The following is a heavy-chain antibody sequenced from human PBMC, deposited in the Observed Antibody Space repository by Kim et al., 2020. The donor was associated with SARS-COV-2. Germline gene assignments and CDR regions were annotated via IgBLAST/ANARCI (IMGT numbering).Heavy chain of an antibody. D-gene: IGHD4-17*01. V-gene: IGHV3-33*01. CDR1: GFTFSSYG. CDR3: ARDETYGDHDGAANYYGMDV. Sequence: GGSLRLSCAASGFTFSSYGMHWVRQAPGKGLEWVAVIWYDGSNKYYADSVKGRFTISRDNSKNTLYLQMNSLRAEDTAVYYCARDETYGDHDGAANYYGMDVWGQGTTVTVSS. CDR2: IWYDGSNK. J-gene: IGHJ6*02.